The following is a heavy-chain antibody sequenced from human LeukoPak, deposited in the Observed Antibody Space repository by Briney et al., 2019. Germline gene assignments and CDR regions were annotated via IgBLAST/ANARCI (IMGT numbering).Heavy chain of an antibody. D-gene: IGHD3-3*01. CDR3: ARERVLRFLEGPTSFDY. CDR1: GYTFTSYG. V-gene: IGHV1-18*01. J-gene: IGHJ4*02. CDR2: ISAYNGNT. Sequence: ASVKVSCKASGYTFTSYGISWVRQAPGQGLEWMGWISAYNGNTNYAQKLQGRVTMTTDTSTSTAYMELRSLRSDDTAVYYCARERVLRFLEGPTSFDYWGQGTLVTVSS.